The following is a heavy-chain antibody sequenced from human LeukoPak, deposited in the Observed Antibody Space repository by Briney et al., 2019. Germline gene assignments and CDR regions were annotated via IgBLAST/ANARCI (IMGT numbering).Heavy chain of an antibody. CDR3: AKGYYGSGSLNAFDI. V-gene: IGHV3-23*01. CDR2: ISGSGGST. D-gene: IGHD3-10*01. J-gene: IGHJ3*02. Sequence: GGSLRLSCAASGFTFSSYAMSWVRQAPGKGLEWVSAISGSGGSTYYADSVKGRFTISRDNSKNTLYLQMNSLRAGDTAVYYCAKGYYGSGSLNAFDIWGQGTMVTVSS. CDR1: GFTFSSYA.